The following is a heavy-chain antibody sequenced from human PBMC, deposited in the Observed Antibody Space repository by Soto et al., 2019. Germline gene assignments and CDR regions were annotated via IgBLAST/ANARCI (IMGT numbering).Heavy chain of an antibody. CDR2: ISASGRDI. Sequence: EVQLLESGGDLVQPGGSLRLSCAASGFTFSNFAMSWVRQAPGRGLEWVSGISASGRDIHYADSVKDRFTVTRDNSKNTLYLQMNSLRAEDTAIYYCAKGKTSGCYYFDYWGQGALVTVSS. CDR3: AKGKTSGCYYFDY. CDR1: GFTFSNFA. J-gene: IGHJ4*02. D-gene: IGHD5-12*01. V-gene: IGHV3-23*01.